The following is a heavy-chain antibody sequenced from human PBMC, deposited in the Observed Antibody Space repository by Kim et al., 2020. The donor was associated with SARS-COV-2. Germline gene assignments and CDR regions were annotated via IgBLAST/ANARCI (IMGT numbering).Heavy chain of an antibody. J-gene: IGHJ4*02. Sequence: SETLSLTCTVSDGSISSSHYYWGWIRQPPGKGLEWIGSMSYSGTTYYNPSVKSRVTISVETSKNEFSLKVTSVTAADTAVYFCARQADHYGSGTYEYAFDLWGQRTLVTVSS. V-gene: IGHV4-39*01. CDR1: DGSISSSHYY. CDR3: ARQADHYGSGTYEYAFDL. D-gene: IGHD3-10*01. CDR2: MSYSGTT.